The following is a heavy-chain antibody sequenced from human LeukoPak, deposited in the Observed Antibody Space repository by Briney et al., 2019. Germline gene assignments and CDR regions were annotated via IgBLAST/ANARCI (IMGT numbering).Heavy chain of an antibody. CDR2: INPKSGGT. D-gene: IGHD6-19*01. V-gene: IGHV1-2*02. CDR1: GYTFTDYY. Sequence: ASVKVSCKASGYTFTDYYIHWVRQAPGHELEWMGWINPKSGGTNYAQKFQGRVTMTRDTSISTAYMELSTLRSDDTAVYYCATIAVTVLGDYWGQGTLVTVSS. J-gene: IGHJ4*02. CDR3: ATIAVTVLGDY.